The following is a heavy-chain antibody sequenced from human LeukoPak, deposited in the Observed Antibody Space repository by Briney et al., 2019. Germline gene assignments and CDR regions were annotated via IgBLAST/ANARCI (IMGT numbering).Heavy chain of an antibody. CDR2: ISFDGNNE. V-gene: IGHV3-30-3*01. J-gene: IGHJ4*02. CDR1: GFTFDTYA. Sequence: PGGSLRLSCAASGFTFDTYAMAWVRQAPGKGLEWVADISFDGNNEHYADSVKGRFTISRDNSKNTLYLQMNSLRAEDAAVYYCANIIRKYTSGYYYFDYWGQGTLVTVSS. D-gene: IGHD6-25*01. CDR3: ANIIRKYTSGYYYFDY.